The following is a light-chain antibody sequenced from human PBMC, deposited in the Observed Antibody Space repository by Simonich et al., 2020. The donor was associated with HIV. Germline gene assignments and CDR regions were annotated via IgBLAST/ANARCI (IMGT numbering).Light chain of an antibody. CDR2: DVS. CDR1: SSDVGGYNY. V-gene: IGLV2-11*01. CDR3: CSYAGSYNLV. Sequence: QSALTQPRSVSGSPGQSATISCTGTSSDVGGYNYVSWYQQHPGKAPKLMIYDVSKRPSGVPDRFSGSKSGNTASLTISGLQAEDEADYYCCSYAGSYNLVFGGGTKLTVL. J-gene: IGLJ2*01.